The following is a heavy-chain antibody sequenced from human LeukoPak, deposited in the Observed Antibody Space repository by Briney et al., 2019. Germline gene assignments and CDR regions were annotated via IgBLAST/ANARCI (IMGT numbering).Heavy chain of an antibody. D-gene: IGHD4-11*01. J-gene: IGHJ5*02. CDR2: ISKHFGVT. CDR1: GFRFSSFG. V-gene: IGHV1-18*04. Sequence: ASVNVSCKASGFRFSSFGVSWVRPAPGQALEWMGWISKHFGVTHYAEKFEDRVTMTVDTSTTTVYMELRSLKYDDTAIYYCARDSDYSGNGNGDWFDPWGQGTVVTVSS. CDR3: ARDSDYSGNGNGDWFDP.